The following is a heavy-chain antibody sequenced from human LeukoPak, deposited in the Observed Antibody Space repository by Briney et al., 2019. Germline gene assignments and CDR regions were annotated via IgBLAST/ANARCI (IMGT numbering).Heavy chain of an antibody. V-gene: IGHV4-59*01. CDR2: IYYSGST. CDR1: GGSISSYY. D-gene: IGHD6-19*01. Sequence: SETLSLTCTVSGGSISSYYWSWIRQPPGKGLEWIGNIYYSGSTNYNPSLKSRVTISVDTSKNQFSLKLSSVTAADTAVYYCAREAVAGFDYWGQGTLVTVSS. CDR3: AREAVAGFDY. J-gene: IGHJ4*02.